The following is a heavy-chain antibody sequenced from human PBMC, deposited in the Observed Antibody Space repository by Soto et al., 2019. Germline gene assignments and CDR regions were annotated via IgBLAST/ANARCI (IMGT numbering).Heavy chain of an antibody. CDR2: ISSSSSTI. CDR3: ARGRGSSSWHYGMDV. V-gene: IGHV3-48*02. CDR1: GFTFSSFS. Sequence: EVQLVESGGGLVQPGGSLRLSCAASGFTFSSFSMNWVRQAPGKGLEWVSYISSSSSTIYYADSVKGRFTISRNNAQNSLYLQMNSLRDEDTAVYYSARGRGSSSWHYGMDVWGQGTTVTVSS. J-gene: IGHJ6*02. D-gene: IGHD6-13*01.